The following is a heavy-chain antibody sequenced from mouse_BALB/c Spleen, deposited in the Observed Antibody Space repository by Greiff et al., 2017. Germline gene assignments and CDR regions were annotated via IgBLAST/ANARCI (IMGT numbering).Heavy chain of an antibody. CDR2: ISSGSSTI. CDR1: GFTFSSFG. J-gene: IGHJ4*01. CDR3: ARREQFSYAMDY. Sequence: DVMLVESGGGLVQPGGSRKLSCAASGFTFSSFGMHWVRQAPEKGLEWVAYISSGSSTIYYADTVKGRFTISRDNPKNTLFLQMTSLRSEDTAMYYCARREQFSYAMDYWGQGTSVTVSS. V-gene: IGHV5-17*02.